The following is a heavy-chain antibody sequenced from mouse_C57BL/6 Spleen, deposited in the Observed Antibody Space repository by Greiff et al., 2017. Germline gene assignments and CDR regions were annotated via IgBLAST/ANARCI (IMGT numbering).Heavy chain of an antibody. Sequence: VQLQQPGAELVKPGASVKLSCKASGYTFTSYWMQWVKQRPGQGLEWIGEIDPSDSYTNYNQKFKGKATLTVDTSSSTAYMQLSSLTSEDSAVFYCARREIYYAGVEYWGQGTTLTVSS. V-gene: IGHV1-50*01. CDR3: ARREIYYAGVEY. CDR2: IDPSDSYT. J-gene: IGHJ2*01. D-gene: IGHD2-1*01. CDR1: GYTFTSYW.